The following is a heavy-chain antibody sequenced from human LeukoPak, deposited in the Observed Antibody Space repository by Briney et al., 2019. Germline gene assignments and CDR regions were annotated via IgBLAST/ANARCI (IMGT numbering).Heavy chain of an antibody. D-gene: IGHD3-22*01. V-gene: IGHV4-38-2*02. CDR3: ARANYYDSSGYSRGAFDI. Sequence: SETLSLTCTVSGYSISSGYYWGWIRQPPGKGLEWIGSMYHSGTTYYNASLKSRVTISVDTSKKQFSLKLNSVTAADTAVYYCARANYYDSSGYSRGAFDIWGQGTMVTVSS. J-gene: IGHJ3*02. CDR2: MYHSGTT. CDR1: GYSISSGYY.